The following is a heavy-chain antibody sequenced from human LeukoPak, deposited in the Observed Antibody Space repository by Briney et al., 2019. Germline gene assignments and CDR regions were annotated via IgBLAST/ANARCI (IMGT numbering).Heavy chain of an antibody. Sequence: SETLSLTCTVSGVSISGFYWTWIRQPPRKGLEWVGYSHTGGSISSNPSLNSRVAFSMDTSKNQVSLRLNSVTATDTAVYYCARRRGGFGEGEFDYWGQGIPVTVST. V-gene: IGHV4-4*08. J-gene: IGHJ4*02. CDR2: SHTGGSI. D-gene: IGHD3-10*01. CDR1: GVSISGFY. CDR3: ARRRGGFGEGEFDY.